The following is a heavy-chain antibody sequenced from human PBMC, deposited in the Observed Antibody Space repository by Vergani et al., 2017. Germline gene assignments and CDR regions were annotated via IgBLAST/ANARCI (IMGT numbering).Heavy chain of an antibody. CDR1: GYTFTSYG. J-gene: IGHJ4*02. CDR3: ARALRYYDSSGYLDY. Sequence: QVQLVQSGAEVKKPGASVKVSCKASGYTFTSYGISWVRQAPGQGLEWMGWISAYNGNTNYAQKLQGRVTMTTETSPSTAYMGLRSLRSDDTAVYYCARALRYYDSSGYLDYWGQGTLVTVSS. CDR2: ISAYNGNT. D-gene: IGHD3-22*01. V-gene: IGHV1-18*01.